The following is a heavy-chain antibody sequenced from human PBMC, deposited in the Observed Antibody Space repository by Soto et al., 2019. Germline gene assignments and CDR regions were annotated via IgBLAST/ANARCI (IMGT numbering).Heavy chain of an antibody. V-gene: IGHV3-53*01. Sequence: VGSLRLSCAASWFTVSSNYMSWVRQAPGKGLEWVSVIYSGGSTYYADSVKGRFTISRDNSKNTLYPQMNSLRAEDTAVYYCASSSESMKYYYGMDVWGQGTTVTVSS. J-gene: IGHJ6*02. CDR2: IYSGGST. CDR1: WFTVSSNY. CDR3: ASSSESMKYYYGMDV.